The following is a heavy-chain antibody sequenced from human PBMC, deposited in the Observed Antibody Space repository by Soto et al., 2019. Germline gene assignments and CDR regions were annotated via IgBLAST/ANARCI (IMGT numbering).Heavy chain of an antibody. D-gene: IGHD3-3*01. Sequence: QVQLQESGPGLVKPSQTLSLTCTVSGDSISSGGYYWSWIRQHPGKGLEWIGYIYYSGSTYYNPSLKSRVTISVATSKNHFSLKLSSVTAADTAVYYCARDITIFGIYWYFDLWGRGTLVTVSS. CDR1: GDSISSGGYY. CDR2: IYYSGST. J-gene: IGHJ2*01. CDR3: ARDITIFGIYWYFDL. V-gene: IGHV4-31*03.